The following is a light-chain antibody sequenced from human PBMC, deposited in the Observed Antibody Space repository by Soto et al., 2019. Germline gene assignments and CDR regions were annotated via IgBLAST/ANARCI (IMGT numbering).Light chain of an antibody. CDR3: QQYNNWPFS. CDR2: DVS. V-gene: IGKV3-15*01. J-gene: IGKJ5*01. CDR1: QGVTTN. Sequence: EIVLTQSPGTLSLSPGEGATLSCRAGQGVTTNFAWYQQKSGQSPRLLIYDVSTRATGVPARFSGTGSETDFTLTISGLQSEDSAVYFCQQYNNWPFSFGQGTRLEIK.